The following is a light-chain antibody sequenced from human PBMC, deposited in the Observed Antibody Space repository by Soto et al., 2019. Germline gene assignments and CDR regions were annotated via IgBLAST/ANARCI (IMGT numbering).Light chain of an antibody. Sequence: DIQMTQSPSSLSASVGDRVTITCRASQSISTYLNWYHQKPGKAPKLLIYAASNLQSGVPSRFSGTGSGTDFTLTISSLQPDDFATYYCQQTFNTPRTFGQGTTVEIK. CDR1: QSISTY. J-gene: IGKJ1*01. CDR2: AAS. CDR3: QQTFNTPRT. V-gene: IGKV1-39*01.